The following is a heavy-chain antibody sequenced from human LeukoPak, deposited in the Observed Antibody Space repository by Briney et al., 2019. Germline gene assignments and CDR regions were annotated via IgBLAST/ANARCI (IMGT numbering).Heavy chain of an antibody. CDR3: ARGLYSSTTYYFDY. CDR2: IKKDGSEK. Sequence: GSLRLSFAASGFPSSSYWMSWVRPASGKGVEWVANIKKDGSEKYYVDSVKGRFTISRDNAKNSLYLQMNSLRAEDTAVYFCARGLYSSTTYYFDYWGQGTLVTVSS. CDR1: GFPSSSYW. D-gene: IGHD6-13*01. V-gene: IGHV3-7*03. J-gene: IGHJ4*02.